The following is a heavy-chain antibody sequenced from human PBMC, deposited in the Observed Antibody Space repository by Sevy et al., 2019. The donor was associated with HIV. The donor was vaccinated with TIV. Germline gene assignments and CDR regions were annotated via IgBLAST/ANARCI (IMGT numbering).Heavy chain of an antibody. V-gene: IGHV3-66*02. J-gene: IGHJ4*02. Sequence: QLGGPLRLSCAISGFIVNDKYIIWVRQAPGKGLEWVSVIFSSGSTYYADSAKGRFTISRDNSKNTVYLQMNSVRAEDTAVYYCVSLFLSYRSGWSYFDYWGQGTLVTVSS. CDR2: IFSSGST. D-gene: IGHD6-19*01. CDR3: VSLFLSYRSGWSYFDY. CDR1: GFIVNDKY.